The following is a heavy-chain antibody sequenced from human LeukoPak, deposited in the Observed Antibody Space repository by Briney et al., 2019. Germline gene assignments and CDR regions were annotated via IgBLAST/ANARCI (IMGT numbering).Heavy chain of an antibody. CDR2: ISGSGGST. V-gene: IGHV3-23*01. D-gene: IGHD3-10*01. J-gene: IGHJ4*02. CDR3: AREIGVRGVIINPPFDY. CDR1: GFTFSSYA. Sequence: GGSLRLSCAASGFTFSSYAMSWVRQAPGKGLEWVSAISGSGGSTYYADSVKGRFTISRDNSKNTLYLQMNSLRAEDTAVYYCAREIGVRGVIINPPFDYWGQGTLVTVSS.